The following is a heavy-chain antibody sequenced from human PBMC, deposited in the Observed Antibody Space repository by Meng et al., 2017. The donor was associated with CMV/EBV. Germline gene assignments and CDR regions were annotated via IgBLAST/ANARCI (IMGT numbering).Heavy chain of an antibody. J-gene: IGHJ3*02. CDR1: GFTFSSYA. CDR3: AKDFFWDIVVVPSTGGAFDI. D-gene: IGHD2-2*01. V-gene: IGHV3-23*01. Sequence: LKISCAASGFTFSSYAMSWVRQAPGKGLEWVSAISGSGGSTYYADSVKGRFTISRDNSKNTLYLQMNSLRAEDTAVYYCAKDFFWDIVVVPSTGGAFDIWGQGTMVTVSS. CDR2: ISGSGGST.